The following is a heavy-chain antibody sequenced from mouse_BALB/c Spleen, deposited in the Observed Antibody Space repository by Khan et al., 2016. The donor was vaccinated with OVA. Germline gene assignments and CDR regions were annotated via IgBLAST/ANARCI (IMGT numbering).Heavy chain of an antibody. CDR2: IRNKANGYTT. V-gene: IGHV7-3*02. D-gene: IGHD1-1*01. Sequence: EVELVESGGGLVQPGGYLRLSCATSGFNFTDYYMSWVRQPPGKALEWLGFIRNKANGYTTEYSASVKGRFTISRDNSQRIVYLQMNTLRAEDSATYYCARETVVVIYWYLDVGGAGTTVTVSS. CDR3: ARETVVVIYWYLDV. CDR1: GFNFTDYY. J-gene: IGHJ1*01.